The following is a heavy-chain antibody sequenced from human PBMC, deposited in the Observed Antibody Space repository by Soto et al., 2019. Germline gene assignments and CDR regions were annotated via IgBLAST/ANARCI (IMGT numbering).Heavy chain of an antibody. CDR3: ASPQRRSSGWSYY. D-gene: IGHD6-19*01. J-gene: IGHJ4*02. CDR1: GFTFSDHY. Sequence: EVQLVESGGGLVQPGGSLRLSCAASGFTFSDHYMDWVRQAPGKGLEWVGRIRNKGGDITEYAASVQGRFTVSRDDSKNSLYLQMNSLKTEDTALYYCASPQRRSSGWSYYGGQGTQVTVSS. V-gene: IGHV3-72*01. CDR2: IRNKGGDIT.